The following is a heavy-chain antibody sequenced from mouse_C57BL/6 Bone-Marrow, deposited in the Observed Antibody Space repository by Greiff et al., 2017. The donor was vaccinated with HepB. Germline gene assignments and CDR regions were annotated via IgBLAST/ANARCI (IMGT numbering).Heavy chain of an antibody. CDR1: GYTFTDHI. J-gene: IGHJ4*01. Sequence: VQLQESGAELASPGASVTLSCKASGYTFTDHIMNWVKKRPGQGLEWIGRIYPVSGETNYNQKFMGKATLSVDRSSSTVYMVLNSLTSEDPAVYYCGRGDYDYEFAMDYWGQGTSVTVSS. CDR2: IYPVSGET. D-gene: IGHD2-4*01. V-gene: IGHV1-11*01. CDR3: GRGDYDYEFAMDY.